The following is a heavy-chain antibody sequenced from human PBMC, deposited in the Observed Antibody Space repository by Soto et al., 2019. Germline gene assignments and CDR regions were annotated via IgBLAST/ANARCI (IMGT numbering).Heavy chain of an antibody. J-gene: IGHJ4*02. V-gene: IGHV1-2*02. D-gene: IGHD2-2*02. CDR3: AGGPAHECSGTNCYKWVFDY. Sequence: ASVKVSCKASGYTFTGYYMHWVRQAPGQGLEWMGWINPNSGGTNYAQKFQGRVTMSRDTSINTAYMELSRLGSDDTAVYYCAGGPAHECSGTNCYKWVFDYWGQGTLVTVSS. CDR2: INPNSGGT. CDR1: GYTFTGYY.